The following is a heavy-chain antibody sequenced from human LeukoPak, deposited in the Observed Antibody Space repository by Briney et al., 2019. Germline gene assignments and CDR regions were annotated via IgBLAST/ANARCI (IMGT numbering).Heavy chain of an antibody. D-gene: IGHD6-19*01. J-gene: IGHJ4*02. Sequence: GRSLRLSCAASGFTFSSYGMHWVRQAPGKGLEWVAVIWYDGSNKYYEDYVKGRFTISRDNSKNTLYLQMNSLRAEDTAVYYCAKLFGGWYSSGWYGDYWGQGTLVTVSS. V-gene: IGHV3-33*06. CDR1: GFTFSSYG. CDR2: IWYDGSNK. CDR3: AKLFGGWYSSGWYGDY.